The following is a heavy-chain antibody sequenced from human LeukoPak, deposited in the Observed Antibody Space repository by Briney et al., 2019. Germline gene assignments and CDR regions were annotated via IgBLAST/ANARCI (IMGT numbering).Heavy chain of an antibody. D-gene: IGHD2-21*01. CDR3: ARDRARRFLQGYNWFDP. CDR2: INPSGGST. Sequence: GASVKVSCKASGYTFTSYYMHWVRQAPGQGLEWMGIINPSGGSTSYAQKFQGRVTMTRDTSTSTVYMELSSLRSEDTAVYYCARDRARRFLQGYNWFDPWGQGTLVTVSS. V-gene: IGHV1-46*01. CDR1: GYTFTSYY. J-gene: IGHJ5*02.